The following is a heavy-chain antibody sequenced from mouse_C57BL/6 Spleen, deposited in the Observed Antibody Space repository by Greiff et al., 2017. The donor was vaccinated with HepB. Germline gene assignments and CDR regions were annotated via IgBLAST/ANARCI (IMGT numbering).Heavy chain of an antibody. CDR1: GYTFTSYW. D-gene: IGHD2-3*01. V-gene: IGHV1-50*01. CDR2: IDPSDSYT. CDR3: ARFPNDGYSWDVDV. J-gene: IGHJ1*03. Sequence: QVQLQQPGAELVKPGASVKLSCKASGYTFTSYWMQWVKQRPGQGLEWIGEIDPSDSYTNYNQKFKGKATLTVDTSSSTAYMQLSSLTSEDSAVYYCARFPNDGYSWDVDVWGTGTTVTVSS.